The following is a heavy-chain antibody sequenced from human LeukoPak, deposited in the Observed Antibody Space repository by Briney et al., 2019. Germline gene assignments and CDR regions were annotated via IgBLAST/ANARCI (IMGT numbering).Heavy chain of an antibody. CDR3: ARNFPYCNSSSCSNYFDY. Sequence: GGSLRLSCAASGFTFSNHGMHWVRQAPGKGLEWVAVISYDGSYKYYGDSVKGRFTISRDNSKNTPYLQMNSLRAEDTAVYYCARNFPYCNSSSCSNYFDYWGQGSLVTVSS. CDR2: ISYDGSYK. J-gene: IGHJ4*02. D-gene: IGHD2-2*01. CDR1: GFTFSNHG. V-gene: IGHV3-30*03.